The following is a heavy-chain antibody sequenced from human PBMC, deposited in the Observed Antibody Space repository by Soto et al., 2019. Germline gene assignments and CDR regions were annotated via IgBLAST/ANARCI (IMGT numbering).Heavy chain of an antibody. CDR2: IYYSGST. V-gene: IGHV4-30-4*01. J-gene: IGHJ5*02. Sequence: SETLSLTCTVSGGSISSGDYYWSWIRQPPGKGLEWIGYIYYSGSTYYNPSLKSRVTISVDTSKNQFSLKLSSVTAADTAVYYCARVIVLMVYATPNWFDPWGQGTLVTVSS. CDR3: ARVIVLMVYATPNWFDP. D-gene: IGHD2-8*01. CDR1: GGSISSGDYY.